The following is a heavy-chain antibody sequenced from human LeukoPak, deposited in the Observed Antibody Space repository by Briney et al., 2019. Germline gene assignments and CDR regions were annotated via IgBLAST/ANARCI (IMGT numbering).Heavy chain of an antibody. D-gene: IGHD3-22*01. J-gene: IGHJ4*02. Sequence: ASVKVSCKASGYTFTSYGISWVRQAPGQGLEWMDWISAYNGNTNYAQKLQGRVTMTTDTSTSTAYMELRSLRSDDTAVYYCARTEYYYDSSGEFDYWGQGALVTVSS. CDR2: ISAYNGNT. CDR1: GYTFTSYG. V-gene: IGHV1-18*01. CDR3: ARTEYYYDSSGEFDY.